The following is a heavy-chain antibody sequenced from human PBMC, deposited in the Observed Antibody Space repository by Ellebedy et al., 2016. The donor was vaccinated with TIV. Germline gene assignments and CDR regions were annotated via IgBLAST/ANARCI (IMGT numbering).Heavy chain of an antibody. Sequence: PGGSLRLSCSASGFTFSSYWMTWVRQAPGKGLEWVANINQYGSEINYVDSVRGRFTISRDNAKNSLHLQMSSLRAEDTAVYYCVGALYSDYNLLGYWGQGTLVTVSS. CDR1: GFTFSSYW. J-gene: IGHJ4*02. D-gene: IGHD4-11*01. CDR3: VGALYSDYNLLGY. CDR2: INQYGSEI. V-gene: IGHV3-7*03.